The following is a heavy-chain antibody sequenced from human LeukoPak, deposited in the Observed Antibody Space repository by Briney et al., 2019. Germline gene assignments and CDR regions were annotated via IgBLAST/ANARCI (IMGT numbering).Heavy chain of an antibody. Sequence: PSETLSLTCAVYGGSFSGYYWSWIRQPPGKGLEWIGEINHSGSTNYSPSLKSRVTISVDTSKNQFSLKLSSVTAADTAVYYCVRRWGRWLQPNWFDPWGQGTLVTVSS. CDR2: INHSGST. D-gene: IGHD5-24*01. J-gene: IGHJ5*02. CDR1: GGSFSGYY. CDR3: VRRWGRWLQPNWFDP. V-gene: IGHV4-34*01.